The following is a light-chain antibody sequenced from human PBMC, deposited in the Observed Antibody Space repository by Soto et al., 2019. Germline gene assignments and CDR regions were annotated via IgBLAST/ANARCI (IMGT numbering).Light chain of an antibody. CDR1: SSNIGAGYD. CDR3: QSYDSSLSGWV. V-gene: IGLV1-40*01. CDR2: GNS. Sequence: QSVLTQPPSVSGAPGQRVTISCTGSSSNIGAGYDVHWYQQLPGTVPKLLIHGNSNRPSGVPDRFSGSKSGTSASLAITGLQAEDEADYYCQSYDSSLSGWVFGGGTQLTVL. J-gene: IGLJ3*02.